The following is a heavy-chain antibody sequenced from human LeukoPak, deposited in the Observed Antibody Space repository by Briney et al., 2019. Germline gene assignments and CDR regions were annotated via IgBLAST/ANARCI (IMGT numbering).Heavy chain of an antibody. V-gene: IGHV4-59*01. CDR1: GGSISSYY. CDR2: IYYSGST. D-gene: IGHD1-1*01. J-gene: IGHJ5*02. Sequence: PSETLSLTCTISGGSISSYYWSWIRQPPGKGLEWIGYIYYSGSTNYNPSLKSRVTISVDTSKNQFSLKLSSVTAADTAVYYCARDPLLEGPWGQGTLVTVSS. CDR3: ARDPLLEGP.